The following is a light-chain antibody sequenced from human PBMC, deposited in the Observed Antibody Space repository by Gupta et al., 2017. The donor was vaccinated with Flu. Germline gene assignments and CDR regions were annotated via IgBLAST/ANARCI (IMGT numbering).Light chain of an antibody. CDR3: QQKNSPSGT. J-gene: IGKJ1*01. CDR1: QSIRRW. V-gene: IGKV1-5*03. CDR2: KAC. Sequence: DIQMTQPPSTLSASVGDRVTITCRASQSIRRWLAWYQQKPGKAPKLLIYKACTVESGVPSGFSGSGSGTEFTLTISSRQPDDFATYYCQQKNSPSGTFGQGTKVEVK.